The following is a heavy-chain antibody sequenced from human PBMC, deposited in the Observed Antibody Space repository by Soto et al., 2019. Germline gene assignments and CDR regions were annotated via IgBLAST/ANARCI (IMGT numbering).Heavy chain of an antibody. V-gene: IGHV4-30-4*01. J-gene: IGHJ6*02. D-gene: IGHD4-4*01. CDR2: IHYSGST. CDR1: GGSITSGDDY. CDR3: ARGGYTVTTRYYYGMDV. Sequence: QVQLQESGPGLVKPSQTLSLTCTVSGGSITSGDDYWSWIRQPPGTGLEWIAYIHYSGSTYYNPSLRSRVTISVDTSKNQFSLKLSSVTAADTAVYYCARGGYTVTTRYYYGMDVWGQGTTVTVSS.